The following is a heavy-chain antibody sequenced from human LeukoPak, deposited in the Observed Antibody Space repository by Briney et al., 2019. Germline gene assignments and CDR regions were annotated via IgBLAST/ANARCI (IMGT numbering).Heavy chain of an antibody. J-gene: IGHJ4*02. CDR1: GFTFSSSA. CDR2: ISYDGSNK. V-gene: IGHV3-30-3*01. CDR3: ARDRSSSWYYFDFDY. Sequence: GLSLTLSCAASGFTFSSSAMHWVRQAPGKGLEWVAIISYDGSNKYCADSVKGRFTISRDNSRNTLYLQMNSLRAEDTAVYYCARDRSSSWYYFDFDYWGQGTLVTASS. D-gene: IGHD6-13*01.